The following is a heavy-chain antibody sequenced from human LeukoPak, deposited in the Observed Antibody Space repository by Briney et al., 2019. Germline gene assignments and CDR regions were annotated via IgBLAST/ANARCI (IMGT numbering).Heavy chain of an antibody. CDR3: ARRELRYFDWLRAFDI. CDR2: ISSSGSTI. CDR1: GFTFSSYE. D-gene: IGHD3-9*01. V-gene: IGHV3-48*03. Sequence: PGGSLRLSCAASGFTFSSYEMNWVRQAPGKGLEWVSYISSSGSTIYYADSVKGRFTISRDNAKNSLYLHMNSLRAEDTAVYYCARRELRYFDWLRAFDIWGQGTMVTVSS. J-gene: IGHJ3*02.